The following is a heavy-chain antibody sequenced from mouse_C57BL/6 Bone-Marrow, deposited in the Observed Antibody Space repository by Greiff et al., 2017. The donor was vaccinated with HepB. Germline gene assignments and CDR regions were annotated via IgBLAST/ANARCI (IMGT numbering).Heavy chain of an antibody. Sequence: QVQLKESGAELVRPGASVKLSCKASGYTFTDYYINWVKQRPGQGLEWIARIYPGSGNTYYNEKFKGKATLTAEKSSSTAYMQLSSLTSEDSAVYFCARGLRSTDWYFDVWGTGTTVTVSS. D-gene: IGHD1-1*01. CDR1: GYTFTDYY. CDR3: ARGLRSTDWYFDV. J-gene: IGHJ1*03. V-gene: IGHV1-76*01. CDR2: IYPGSGNT.